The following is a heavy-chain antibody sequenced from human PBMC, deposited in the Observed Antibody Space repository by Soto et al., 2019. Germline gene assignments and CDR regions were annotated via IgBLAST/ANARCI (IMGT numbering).Heavy chain of an antibody. CDR2: ISESGATT. Sequence: EVQLLESGGGLVQPGGSLRLSCVASGMTFNNHGMGWVRQAPGKWLEWVSSISESGATTYYGDPVKGRFTITRDNSNNTLYRQMNSLRVEDTAGYFCAIVPRGYTYAPTDYWGQGTLVTVSS. CDR3: AIVPRGYTYAPTDY. CDR1: GMTFNNHG. J-gene: IGHJ4*02. D-gene: IGHD5-18*01. V-gene: IGHV3-23*01.